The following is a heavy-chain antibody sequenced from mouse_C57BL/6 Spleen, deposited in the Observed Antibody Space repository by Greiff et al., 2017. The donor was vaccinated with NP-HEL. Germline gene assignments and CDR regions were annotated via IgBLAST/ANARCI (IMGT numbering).Heavy chain of an antibody. CDR3: ARGMVSMDY. J-gene: IGHJ4*01. D-gene: IGHD2-3*01. CDR2: INPNNGGT. CDR1: GYTFTDYY. Sequence: DVQLQESGPELVKPGASVKISCKASGYTFTDYYMNWVKQSHGKSLEWIGDINPNNGGTSYNQKFKGKATLTVDKSSSTAYMELRSLTSEDSAVYYCARGMVSMDYWGQGTSVTVSS. V-gene: IGHV1-26*01.